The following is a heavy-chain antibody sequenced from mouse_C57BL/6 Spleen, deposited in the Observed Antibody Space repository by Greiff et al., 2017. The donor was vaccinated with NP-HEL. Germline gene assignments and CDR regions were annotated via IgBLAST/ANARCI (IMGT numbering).Heavy chain of an antibody. V-gene: IGHV2-2*01. CDR1: GFSLTSYG. J-gene: IGHJ4*01. Sequence: VQLVESGPGLVQPSQSLSITCTVSGFSLTSYGVHWVRQSPGKGLAWLVVIWSGGSTDYNSAFISRLSISKDNSKSQVFFKMNSLQADDTSIYYCARSRAMDYWGQGTSVTVSS. CDR3: ARSRAMDY. CDR2: IWSGGST.